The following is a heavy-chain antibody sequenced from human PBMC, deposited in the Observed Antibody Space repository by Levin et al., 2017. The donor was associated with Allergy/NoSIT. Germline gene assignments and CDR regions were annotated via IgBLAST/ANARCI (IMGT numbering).Heavy chain of an antibody. CDR1: GFTFSSYG. CDR3: AKGHIAVAGTQGLFDYYYGMDV. D-gene: IGHD6-19*01. J-gene: IGHJ6*02. V-gene: IGHV3-30*18. Sequence: QPGGSLRLSCAASGFTFSSYGMHWVRQAPGKGLEWVAVISYDGSNKYYADSVKGRFTISRDNSKNTLYLQMNSLRAEDTAVYYCAKGHIAVAGTQGLFDYYYGMDVWGQGTTVTVSS. CDR2: ISYDGSNK.